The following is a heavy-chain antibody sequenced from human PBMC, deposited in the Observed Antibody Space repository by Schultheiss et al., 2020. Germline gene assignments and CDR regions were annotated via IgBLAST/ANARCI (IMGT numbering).Heavy chain of an antibody. CDR2: IDWDDDK. Sequence: SGPTLVKPTQTLTLTCTFSGFSLSTSGMRVSWIRQPPGKALEWLARIDWDDDKFYSTSLKTRLTISKDTSKNQVVLTMNNMDPVDTATYYCARYYYDSSGYDYWGQGTLVNVYS. V-gene: IGHV2-70*04. J-gene: IGHJ4*02. CDR1: GFSLSTSGMR. D-gene: IGHD3-22*01. CDR3: ARYYYDSSGYDY.